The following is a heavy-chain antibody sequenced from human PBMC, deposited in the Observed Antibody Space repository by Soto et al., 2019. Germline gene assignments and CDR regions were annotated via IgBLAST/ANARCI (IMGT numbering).Heavy chain of an antibody. V-gene: IGHV4-59*02. J-gene: IGHJ6*02. CDR1: GASVYTYD. CDR2: ISDGGST. Sequence: LSLTCNFSGASVYTYDCNLIGQAPGKGLEWIGYISDGGSTNYNPSLESRVTISLDTSKKQVSLKLSSVSAADTARYFCAGHCSSPICPEDHYLDLAAWAQGT. D-gene: IGHD2-2*01. CDR3: AGHCSSPICPEDHYLDLAA.